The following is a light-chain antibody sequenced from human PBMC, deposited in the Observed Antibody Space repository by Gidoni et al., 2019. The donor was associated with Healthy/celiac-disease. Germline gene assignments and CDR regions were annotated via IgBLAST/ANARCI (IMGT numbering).Light chain of an antibody. V-gene: IGKV1-8*01. CDR3: QQYYSYPPA. Sequence: AIRMTQSPSSRSASTGDRVTITCRASQGISSYLAWYQQKPGKATKLLIYAESTLQSGVPSRFSGSGSGTDFTLTISCLQSEDFATYYCQQYYSYPPAFGQGTKLEIK. CDR1: QGISSY. CDR2: AES. J-gene: IGKJ2*01.